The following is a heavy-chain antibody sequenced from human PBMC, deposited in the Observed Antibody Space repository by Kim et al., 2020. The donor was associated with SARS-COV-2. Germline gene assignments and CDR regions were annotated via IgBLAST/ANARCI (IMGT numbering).Heavy chain of an antibody. CDR3: AFRITMIVVAPQAFDI. V-gene: IGHV4-39*01. Sequence: SETLSLTCTVSGGSISSSSYYWGWIRQPPGKGLEWIGSIYYSGSTYYNPSLKSRVTISVDTSKNQFSLKLSSVTAADTAVYYCAFRITMIVVAPQAFDIWGQGTMVTVSS. D-gene: IGHD3-22*01. CDR2: IYYSGST. J-gene: IGHJ3*02. CDR1: GGSISSSSYY.